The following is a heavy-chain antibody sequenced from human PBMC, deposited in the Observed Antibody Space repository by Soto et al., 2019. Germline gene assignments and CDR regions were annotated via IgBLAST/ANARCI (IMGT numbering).Heavy chain of an antibody. CDR3: ARGRYCLTGRCFPNWFDS. D-gene: IGHD7-27*01. Sequence: PSETLSLTCSVSGDSISSSGYYWSWIRQRPGKGLEWIGNIYYSGSSYNNPSLKSRVTISVNTSKNQFSLNLRSVTAADTAVYFCARGRYCLTGRCFPNWFDSWGQGALVTVSS. CDR1: GDSISSSGYY. CDR2: IYYSGSS. J-gene: IGHJ5*01. V-gene: IGHV4-31*03.